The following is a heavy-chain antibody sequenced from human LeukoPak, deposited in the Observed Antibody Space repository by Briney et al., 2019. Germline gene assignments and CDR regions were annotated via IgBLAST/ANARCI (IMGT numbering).Heavy chain of an antibody. J-gene: IGHJ4*02. Sequence: PSETLSLTCTVSDDSISDYYRGWIRQPPGKGLEWIGYFYNSGRSTYNPSLKSRVTISADTSKNHFSLELNSVTTADTAVYYCTRGAGWLIDYWGQGILVTVSS. V-gene: IGHV4-59*01. CDR2: FYNSGRS. CDR3: TRGAGWLIDY. CDR1: DDSISDYY. D-gene: IGHD3-16*01.